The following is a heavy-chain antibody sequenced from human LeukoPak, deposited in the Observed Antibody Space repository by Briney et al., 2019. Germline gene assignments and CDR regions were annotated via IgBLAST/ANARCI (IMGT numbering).Heavy chain of an antibody. CDR2: LYPGDSGT. D-gene: IGHD6-13*01. V-gene: IGHV5-51*01. Sequence: GASLQISTQGSAYRFTTYSIGWVLQLPGKGLEWLVSLYPGDSGTRYSPSFKGQVTISPDKSISTASLQWRSLNASDTAIYYCARRTAAGTIGIYFIDNWGEGTPVTVSA. J-gene: IGHJ4*02. CDR1: AYRFTTYS. CDR3: ARRTAAGTIGIYFIDN.